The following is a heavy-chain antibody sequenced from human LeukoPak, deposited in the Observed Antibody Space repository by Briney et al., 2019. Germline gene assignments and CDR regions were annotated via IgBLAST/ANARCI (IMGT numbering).Heavy chain of an antibody. CDR2: ISYDGGNK. Sequence: PGGSLRLSCAASGFTFSSYAMHWVRQAPGKGLEWVAVISYDGGNKYYADSVKGRFTISRDNSKNTLYLQMNSLRAEDTAVYYCARTTAMVTSWFDPWGQGTLVTVSS. CDR3: ARTTAMVTSWFDP. D-gene: IGHD5-18*01. J-gene: IGHJ5*02. V-gene: IGHV3-30*04. CDR1: GFTFSSYA.